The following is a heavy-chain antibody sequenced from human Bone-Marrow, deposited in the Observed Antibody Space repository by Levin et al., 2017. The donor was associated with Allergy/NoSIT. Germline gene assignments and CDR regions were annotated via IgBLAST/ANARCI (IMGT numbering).Heavy chain of an antibody. CDR1: GFIFANAW. V-gene: IGHV3-15*01. J-gene: IGHJ4*02. D-gene: IGHD6-13*01. CDR2: IKKKTDGGTT. Sequence: GGSLRLSCEASGFIFANAWMSWVRQAPGKGLEWVGRIKKKTDGGTTEYAAPVKGRFTISRDDSKNMLYLQMNSLETEDTAVYYCSGSSWSTIDFWGQGILVTVSS. CDR3: SGSSWSTIDF.